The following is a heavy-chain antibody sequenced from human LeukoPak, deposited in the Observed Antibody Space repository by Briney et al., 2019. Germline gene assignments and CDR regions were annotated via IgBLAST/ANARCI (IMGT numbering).Heavy chain of an antibody. CDR3: ARYCTGGSCPPDY. CDR2: IYPADSDT. CDR1: GYSFTTSW. V-gene: IGHV5-51*01. D-gene: IGHD2-15*01. J-gene: IGHJ4*02. Sequence: GESLKISCKASGYSFTTSWLGWVRQMPGNGLEWMGIIYPADSDTRYSPSFQGQVTISADKSISTAYLQWSSLKASDTAMYYCARYCTGGSCPPDYWGQGTLVTVSS.